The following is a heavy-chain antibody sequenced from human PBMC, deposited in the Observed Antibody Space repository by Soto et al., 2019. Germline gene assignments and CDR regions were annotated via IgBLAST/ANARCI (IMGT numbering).Heavy chain of an antibody. J-gene: IGHJ4*02. CDR1: GFTFSDYY. CDR2: ISSSSSYT. Sequence: GGSLRLSCAASGFTFSDYYMSWIRQAPGKGLEWVSYISSSSSYTNYADSVKGRFTISRDNAKNSLYLQMNSLRAEDTAVYYCARVWDYTANYFDYWGQGTLVTVSS. D-gene: IGHD4-4*01. CDR3: ARVWDYTANYFDY. V-gene: IGHV3-11*05.